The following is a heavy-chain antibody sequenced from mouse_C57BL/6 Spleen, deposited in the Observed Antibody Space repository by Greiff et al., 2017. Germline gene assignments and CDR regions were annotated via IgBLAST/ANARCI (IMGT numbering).Heavy chain of an antibody. CDR2: ISYDGSN. J-gene: IGHJ3*01. D-gene: IGHD4-1*01. Sequence: EVKLMESGPGLVKPSQSLSLTCSVTGYSITSGYYWNWIRQFPGNKLEWMGYISYDGSNNYNPSLKNRISITRDTSKNQFFLKLNSVTTEDTATYYCARENWDTTWFAYWGQGTLVTVSA. CDR1: GYSITSGYY. CDR3: ARENWDTTWFAY. V-gene: IGHV3-6*01.